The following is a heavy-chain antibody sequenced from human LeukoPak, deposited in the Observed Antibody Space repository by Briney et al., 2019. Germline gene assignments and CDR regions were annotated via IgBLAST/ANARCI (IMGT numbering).Heavy chain of an antibody. Sequence: GGSLRPSCAASGFTFSTYAMGWVRQAPGKGLEWVAGISASGGRTYYADSVKGRFTISRDNSKNTVHVQMNSLRAEDTAVYYCTKKGESLDYYYMDVWGRGTTVTVSS. CDR1: GFTFSTYA. CDR3: TKKGESLDYYYMDV. CDR2: ISASGGRT. V-gene: IGHV3-23*01. D-gene: IGHD3-10*01. J-gene: IGHJ6*02.